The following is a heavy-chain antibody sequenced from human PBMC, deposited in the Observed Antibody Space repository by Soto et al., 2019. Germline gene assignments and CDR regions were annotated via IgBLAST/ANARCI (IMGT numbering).Heavy chain of an antibody. Sequence: SQTLSLTCAISGDSVSSNSAAWNWIRQSPSRGLEWLGRTYYRSKWYNDYAVSVKSRITINPDTSKNQFSLQLNSGTPEDTAVYYCARGGGYISCWYRGRDAFAIRGQGTTV. D-gene: IGHD6-19*01. CDR3: ARGGGYISCWYRGRDAFAI. J-gene: IGHJ3*02. V-gene: IGHV6-1*01. CDR2: TYYRSKWYN. CDR1: GDSVSSNSAA.